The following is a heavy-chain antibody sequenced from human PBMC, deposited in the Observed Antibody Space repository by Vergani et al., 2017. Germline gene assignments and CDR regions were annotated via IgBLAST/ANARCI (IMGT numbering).Heavy chain of an antibody. CDR1: GFTFSSYA. CDR2: ISGSGGST. Sequence: EVQLLESGGGLVQPGGSLRLSCAASGFTFSSYAMSWVRQAPGKGLEWVSAISGSGGSTYYADSVKGRFTISRDNSKNTLYHQMNSLRAEDTAVYYCARAPLVGLFPGGAFDIWGQGTMVTVSS. D-gene: IGHD1-26*01. J-gene: IGHJ3*02. V-gene: IGHV3-23*01. CDR3: ARAPLVGLFPGGAFDI.